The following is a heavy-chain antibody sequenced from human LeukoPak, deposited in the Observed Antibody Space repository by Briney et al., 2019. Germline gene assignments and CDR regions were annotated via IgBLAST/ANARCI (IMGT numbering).Heavy chain of an antibody. D-gene: IGHD1-26*01. CDR3: ARSGSDAFDI. Sequence: ASVKVSCKASGYTFSGYYMHWVRQAPGQGLEWMGWTYPNSGDTKYAQKFQGRVTVTRDTSISTAFMEVSRLTSDDTAVYYCARSGSDAFDIWGQGTMVTVSS. V-gene: IGHV1-2*02. CDR2: TYPNSGDT. J-gene: IGHJ3*02. CDR1: GYTFSGYY.